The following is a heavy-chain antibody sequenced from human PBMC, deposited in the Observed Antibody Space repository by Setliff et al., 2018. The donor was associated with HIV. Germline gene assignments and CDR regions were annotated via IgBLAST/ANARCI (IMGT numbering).Heavy chain of an antibody. CDR3: ARFQAWQLGRRGGYYYYMDV. CDR1: GGAIGGYD. J-gene: IGHJ6*03. V-gene: IGHV4-59*01. Sequence: SETLSLTCTVAGGAIGGYDGSWVRQPPEKRLELMGFIHYSGSSDYNASLKSRITISVDMSRNQFSLVLRSVTAADTAVYYCARFQAWQLGRRGGYYYYMDVWGKGTTVTVSS. CDR2: IHYSGSS. D-gene: IGHD1-1*01.